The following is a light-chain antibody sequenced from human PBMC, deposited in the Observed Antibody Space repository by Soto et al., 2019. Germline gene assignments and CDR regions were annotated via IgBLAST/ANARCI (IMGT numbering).Light chain of an antibody. CDR3: QQYNNWPRTWT. J-gene: IGKJ1*01. CDR2: GAS. CDR1: QSVSSN. V-gene: IGKV3-15*01. Sequence: EIVMTHSPATLSVSPGERATLSCRASQSVSSNLAWYQQKPGQAPRLLIYGASTRATGIPARFSGSGSGTEFTLTISSLQSEDFAVYYCQQYNNWPRTWTFGQGTKVEIK.